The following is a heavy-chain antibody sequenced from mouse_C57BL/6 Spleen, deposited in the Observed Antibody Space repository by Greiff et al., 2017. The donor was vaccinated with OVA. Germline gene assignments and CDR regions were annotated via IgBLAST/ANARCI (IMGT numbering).Heavy chain of an antibody. CDR1: GYAFSSSW. D-gene: IGHD3-3*01. V-gene: IGHV1-82*01. CDR3: ARGGTEGYFDD. CDR2: IYPGDGDT. Sequence: QVQLQQSGPELVKPGASVKISCKASGYAFSSSWMNWVKQRPGQGLEWIGRIYPGDGDTNYNGKFKGKATLTADKSSSTAYMQLSSLTSEDSAVYFCARGGTEGYFDDWGQGTTRTVSS. J-gene: IGHJ2*01.